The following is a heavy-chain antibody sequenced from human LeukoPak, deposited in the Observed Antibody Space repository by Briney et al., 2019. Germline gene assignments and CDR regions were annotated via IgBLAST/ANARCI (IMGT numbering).Heavy chain of an antibody. CDR1: GFTFSSYE. J-gene: IGHJ6*04. V-gene: IGHV3-48*03. CDR3: ERLAYGSGPYGMDV. CDR2: ISSSGSTI. D-gene: IGHD3-10*01. Sequence: GESLRLSCAASGFTFSSYEKNWVRKAQHKGLERVSYISSSGSTIYYADSVKGRFPISRDNAKNSLYLQMNRMRAEDTAVYYCERLAYGSGPYGMDVWGKGTTVTVSS.